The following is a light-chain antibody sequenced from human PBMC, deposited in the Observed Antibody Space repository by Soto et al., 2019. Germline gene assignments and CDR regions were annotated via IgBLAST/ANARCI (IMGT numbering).Light chain of an antibody. J-gene: IGKJ1*01. Sequence: DLQMTQSPSTLSASVGDRVTITCRASQSITDWLAWYQQKPGKAPKFLIYKASNLEGGVPSRFSGSGSGTEFTLTLSSVQPDDFATYYCQYWDDYSWTFGQGTKVEIK. CDR3: QYWDDYSWT. V-gene: IGKV1-5*03. CDR2: KAS. CDR1: QSITDW.